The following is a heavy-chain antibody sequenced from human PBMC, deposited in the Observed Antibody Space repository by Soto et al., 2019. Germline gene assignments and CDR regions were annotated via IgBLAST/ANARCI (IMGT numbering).Heavy chain of an antibody. J-gene: IGHJ4*02. CDR1: GYTFTSYD. CDR2: MNPNRGNT. V-gene: IGHV1-8*01. D-gene: IGHD4-17*01. CDR3: VRVVGAIDY. Sequence: QVQLVQSGAEVKKPGASVKVSCKASGYTFTSYDINWVRQATGQGLEWMGWMNPNRGNTGSAQKFQGRVTMTRDTFTRTAYMELRRLTSEDTGMYYCVRVVGAIDYWGQGTLVTVSS.